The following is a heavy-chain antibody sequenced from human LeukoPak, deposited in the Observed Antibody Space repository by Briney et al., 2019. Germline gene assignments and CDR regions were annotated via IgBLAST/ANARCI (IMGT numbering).Heavy chain of an antibody. CDR3: ARGGYSNYPRRDY. CDR2: IIPIFGTA. Sequence: SVKVSCXASGGTFSIYAINWVRQARGQGLEWMGGIIPIFGTANYAQKFQGRVTITADESTSTAYMELSSLRSEDTAVYYCARGGYSNYPRRDYWGQGTLVTVSS. D-gene: IGHD4-11*01. CDR1: GGTFSIYA. V-gene: IGHV1-69*01. J-gene: IGHJ4*02.